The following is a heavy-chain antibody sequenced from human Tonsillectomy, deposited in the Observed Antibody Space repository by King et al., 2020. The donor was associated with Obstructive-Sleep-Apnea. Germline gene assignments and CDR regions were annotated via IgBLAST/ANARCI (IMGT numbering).Heavy chain of an antibody. CDR3: AKDITGTT. Sequence: VQLVESGGGLVQPGGSLRLSCAASGFTFSRHDMTWVRQAPGKGLEWVSAITDSASGGHIYYADSVKGRFTISRDNSKKTLYLQMNSLRAEDTAVYFCAKDITGTTWGQGTLVTVSS. J-gene: IGHJ4*02. CDR2: ITDSASGGHI. D-gene: IGHD1-7*01. CDR1: GFTFSRHD. V-gene: IGHV3-23*04.